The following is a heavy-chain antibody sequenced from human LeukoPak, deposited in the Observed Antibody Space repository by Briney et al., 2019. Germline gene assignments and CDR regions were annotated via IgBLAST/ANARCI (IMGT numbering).Heavy chain of an antibody. J-gene: IGHJ3*02. Sequence: SETLSLTCTVSGGSVSSGNYYWSWIRQPPGKGLEWIGEINHSGSTNYNPSLKSRVTISVDTSKNQFSLKLSSVTAADTAVYYCARDSPIPSGELLYRPTDAFDIWGQGTMVTVSS. D-gene: IGHD3-10*01. CDR1: GGSVSSGNYY. CDR3: ARDSPIPSGELLYRPTDAFDI. CDR2: INHSGST. V-gene: IGHV4-39*07.